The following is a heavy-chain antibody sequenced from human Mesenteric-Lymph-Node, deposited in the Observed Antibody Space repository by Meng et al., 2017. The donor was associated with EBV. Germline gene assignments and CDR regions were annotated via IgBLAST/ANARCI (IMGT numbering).Heavy chain of an antibody. Sequence: VQRQARGPGLVKPSGTLSLPGAVSGGSISSTKWWGWGRQPPGKGLEWIGEIFHTGSTNYNPSLKSRLTMSVDKSKNQLSLKLTSVTAADTAVYYCATVGDYGDYVGLDNWGQGTLVTVSS. V-gene: IGHV4-4*02. CDR2: IFHTGST. CDR3: ATVGDYGDYVGLDN. J-gene: IGHJ4*02. D-gene: IGHD4-17*01. CDR1: GGSISSTKW.